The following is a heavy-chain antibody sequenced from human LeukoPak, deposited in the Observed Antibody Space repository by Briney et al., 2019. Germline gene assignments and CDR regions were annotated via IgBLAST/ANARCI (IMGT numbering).Heavy chain of an antibody. CDR1: GFTFSSYG. D-gene: IGHD3-10*01. J-gene: IGHJ6*02. CDR3: AKDLGVGAAGSSYFGMDV. V-gene: IGHV3-30*18. CDR2: ISYDGSNK. Sequence: GRSLRLSCAASGFTFSSYGMHWVRQAPGKGLEWVAVISYDGSNKYYADSVKGRFTISRDNSKNTLYLQMNSLRAEDTAVYYCAKDLGVGAAGSSYFGMDVWGQGTTVTVSS.